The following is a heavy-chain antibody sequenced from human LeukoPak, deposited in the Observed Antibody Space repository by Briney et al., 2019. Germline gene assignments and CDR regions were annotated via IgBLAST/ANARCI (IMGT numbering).Heavy chain of an antibody. CDR1: GFTFSSYW. CDR3: ARDQFSGYYDY. CDR2: IKEYGTEK. V-gene: IGHV3-7*01. D-gene: IGHD3-22*01. Sequence: PGGSLRLSCAASGFTFSSYWMTWVRQAPTKGLEWVANIKEYGTEKFYVDSVKGRFTISRDNAKNSLYLQINSLRAEDTAVYYCARDQFSGYYDYWGQGTLVTVSS. J-gene: IGHJ4*02.